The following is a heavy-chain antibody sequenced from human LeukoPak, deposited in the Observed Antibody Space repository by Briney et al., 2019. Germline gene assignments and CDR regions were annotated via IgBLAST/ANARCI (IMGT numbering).Heavy chain of an antibody. CDR3: ARDPRRGSSSWYVSGGDY. CDR1: GYTFTSYG. D-gene: IGHD6-13*01. CDR2: ITAYNDNT. Sequence: GASVKVSCKASGYTFTSYGISWVRQAPGQGLEWMGWITAYNDNTYYAQKLQGRVTMTTDTSTSTAYMELRSLRSDDTAVYYCARDPRRGSSSWYVSGGDYWGQGTLVTVSS. V-gene: IGHV1-18*01. J-gene: IGHJ4*02.